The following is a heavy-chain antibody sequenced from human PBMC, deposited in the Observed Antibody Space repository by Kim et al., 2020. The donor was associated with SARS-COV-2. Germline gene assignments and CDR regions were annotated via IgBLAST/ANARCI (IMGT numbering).Heavy chain of an antibody. CDR3: ARDPGSSSQWGLGDAFD. CDR1: GFTFSSYA. Sequence: GGSLRLSCAASGFTFSSYAMHWVRQAPGKGLEWVAVISYDGSNKYYADSVKGRFTISRDNSKNTLYLQMNSLRAEDTAVYYCARDPGSSSQWGLGDAFD. D-gene: IGHD6-13*01. J-gene: IGHJ3*02. V-gene: IGHV3-30-3*01. CDR2: ISYDGSNK.